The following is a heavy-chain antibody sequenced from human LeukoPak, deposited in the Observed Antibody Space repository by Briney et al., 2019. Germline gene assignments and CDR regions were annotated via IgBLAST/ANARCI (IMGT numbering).Heavy chain of an antibody. V-gene: IGHV3-30*18. J-gene: IGHJ4*02. CDR1: GFTSSDDG. CDR2: ISYDGSTK. Sequence: GRSLRLSCAASGFTSSDDGMHWVRQAPGKGLEWVAVISYDGSTKYYADSVKGRFTISRDNSKNTLSLQMNSLRAEDTAEYYCAKERSSGWPDYWGQGTLVTVSS. D-gene: IGHD6-19*01. CDR3: AKERSSGWPDY.